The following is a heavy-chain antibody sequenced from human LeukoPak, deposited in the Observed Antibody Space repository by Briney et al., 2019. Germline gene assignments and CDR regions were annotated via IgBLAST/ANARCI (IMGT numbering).Heavy chain of an antibody. CDR1: GGSISSHY. CDR2: IYYSGST. Sequence: SETLSLTCTVSGGSISSHYWSWIRQPPGKGLEWIGYIYYSGSTNYNPSLKSRVTISVDTSKNQFSLKLSSVTAAETAVYYCARQYYYDSSDYFDYWGQGTLVTVSS. D-gene: IGHD3-22*01. J-gene: IGHJ4*02. CDR3: ARQYYYDSSDYFDY. V-gene: IGHV4-59*11.